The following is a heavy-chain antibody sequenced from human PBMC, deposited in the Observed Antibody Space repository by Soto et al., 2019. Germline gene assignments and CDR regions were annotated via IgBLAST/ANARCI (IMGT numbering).Heavy chain of an antibody. D-gene: IGHD3-16*01. J-gene: IGHJ4*02. Sequence: QVQLQESGPGLVKPSQTLSLTCSVSGGSLSSAGYRWSWIRQHPGEGLEWIGFMCNSGSTSYNPSLKSRVSISVDMSTNQFSLELRSVTAADTAVYYCAGGGDTAKVDFWGQGTLVTVSS. V-gene: IGHV4-31*03. CDR2: MCNSGST. CDR1: GGSLSSAGYR. CDR3: AGGGDTAKVDF.